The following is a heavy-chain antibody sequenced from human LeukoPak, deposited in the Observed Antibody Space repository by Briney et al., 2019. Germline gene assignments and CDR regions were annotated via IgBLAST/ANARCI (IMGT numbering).Heavy chain of an antibody. CDR2: ISSSSSSI. CDR1: GFTFSSYS. J-gene: IGHJ4*02. V-gene: IGHV3-21*01. CDR3: ARANPPGISFFDY. Sequence: PGGSLRLSCAAPGFTFSSYSMNWVRQAPGKGLEWVSSISSSSSSIYYADSVKGRFTISRDNAKNSLYLQMNSLRAEDTAVYYCARANPPGISFFDYWGQGTLVTVSS. D-gene: IGHD2-15*01.